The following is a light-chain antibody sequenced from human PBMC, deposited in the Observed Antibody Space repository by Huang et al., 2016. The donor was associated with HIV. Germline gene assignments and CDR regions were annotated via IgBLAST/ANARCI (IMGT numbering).Light chain of an antibody. V-gene: IGKV1-12*01. Sequence: IQMTQSPSSVSASVGDTVTITCRASQPISSWLAWYQQKPGKAPKLLIYATSTLQRGVPSRFSGSGSGTDFTLTISSLQAEDFATYFCQQATRIPLTFGGGTKVEMK. J-gene: IGKJ4*01. CDR3: QQATRIPLT. CDR2: ATS. CDR1: QPISSW.